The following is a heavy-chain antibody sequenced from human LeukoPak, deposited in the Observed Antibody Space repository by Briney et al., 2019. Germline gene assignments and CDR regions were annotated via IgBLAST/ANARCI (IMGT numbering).Heavy chain of an antibody. CDR3: AKGLTMIVVVTPHWFDP. V-gene: IGHV3-23*01. CDR1: GFTFSSYA. CDR2: ISGSGGST. D-gene: IGHD3-22*01. Sequence: GGSLRLSCAASGFTFSSYAMSWVRQAPGKGLEWVSAISGSGGSTYYADSVKGRFTISRDNSKNTLYLQMNSLRAEDTAVYYCAKGLTMIVVVTPHWFDPWGQGTLVTVSS. J-gene: IGHJ5*02.